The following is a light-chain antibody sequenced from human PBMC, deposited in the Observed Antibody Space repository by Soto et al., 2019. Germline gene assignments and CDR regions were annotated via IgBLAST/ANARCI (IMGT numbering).Light chain of an antibody. Sequence: DIPMTQSPSSLSASVGDRATITCRASQSISSYLNWYQQKPGKAPKLLIYAASSLQSGVPSRFSGSGSGTDFTLTISSLQPEDFATYYCQQSDSTPLTFGGGTKVEIK. CDR2: AAS. V-gene: IGKV1-39*01. CDR1: QSISSY. J-gene: IGKJ4*01. CDR3: QQSDSTPLT.